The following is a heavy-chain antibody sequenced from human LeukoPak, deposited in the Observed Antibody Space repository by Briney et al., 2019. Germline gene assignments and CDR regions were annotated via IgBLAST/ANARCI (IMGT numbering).Heavy chain of an antibody. Sequence: GGSLRLSCAASGFTFSNAWMSWVRQAPGKGLEWVGRIKSKTDGGATDYAAPVKGRFTISRDDSKNTLYLQMNSLKTEDTAVYYCVRGLLTSMVAANPRGQGTLVTVSS. CDR1: GFTFSNAW. V-gene: IGHV3-15*01. CDR2: IKSKTDGGAT. D-gene: IGHD2-15*01. J-gene: IGHJ4*02. CDR3: VRGLLTSMVAANP.